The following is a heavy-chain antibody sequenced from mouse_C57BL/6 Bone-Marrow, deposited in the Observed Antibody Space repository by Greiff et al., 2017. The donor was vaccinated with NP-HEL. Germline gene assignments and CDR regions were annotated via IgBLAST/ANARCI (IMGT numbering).Heavy chain of an antibody. CDR2: IYPGDGDT. J-gene: IGHJ3*01. CDR3: ARRKGDGYSFAY. Sequence: VQGVESGPELVKPGASVKISCKASGYAFSSSWMNWVKQRPGKGLEWIGRIYPGDGDTNYNGKFKGKATLTADKSSSTAYMQLSSLTSEDSAVYFCARRKGDGYSFAYWGQGTLVTVSA. D-gene: IGHD2-3*01. V-gene: IGHV1-82*01. CDR1: GYAFSSSW.